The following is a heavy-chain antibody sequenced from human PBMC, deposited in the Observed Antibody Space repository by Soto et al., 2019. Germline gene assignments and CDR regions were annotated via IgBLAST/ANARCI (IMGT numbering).Heavy chain of an antibody. D-gene: IGHD3-3*01. CDR1: GYTFTSYG. V-gene: IGHV1-18*01. CDR2: ISACNGNT. CDR3: ARVERFWDFWSGYHFDP. Sequence: ASVKVSCKASGYTFTSYGISWVRQAPGQGLEWMGWISACNGNTNYAQKLQGRVTMTTDTSTSTAYMELRSLRSDDTAVYYCARVERFWDFWSGYHFDPWGQGTLVTVSS. J-gene: IGHJ5*02.